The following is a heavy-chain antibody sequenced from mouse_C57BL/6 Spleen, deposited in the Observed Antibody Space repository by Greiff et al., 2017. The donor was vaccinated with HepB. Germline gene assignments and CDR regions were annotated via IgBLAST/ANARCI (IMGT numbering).Heavy chain of an antibody. Sequence: VQLKESGPGLVKPSQSLSLTCSVTGYSITSGYYWNWIRQFPGNKLEWMGYISYDGSNNYNPSLKNRISITRDTSKNQFFLKLNSVTTEDTATYYCARESETTVYYFDYWGQGTTLTVSS. D-gene: IGHD1-1*01. V-gene: IGHV3-6*01. CDR2: ISYDGSN. CDR3: ARESETTVYYFDY. J-gene: IGHJ2*01. CDR1: GYSITSGYY.